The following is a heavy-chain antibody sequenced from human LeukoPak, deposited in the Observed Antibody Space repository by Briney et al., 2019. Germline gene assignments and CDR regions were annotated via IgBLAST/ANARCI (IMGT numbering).Heavy chain of an antibody. CDR1: GFTFSGYG. CDR3: AELGITMIGGV. Sequence: RSGGSLRLSCTASGFTFSGYGMSWVRQAPGKGLEWVSSISSSSSYIYYADSVKGRFTISRDNAKNSLYLQMNSLRAEDTAVYYCAELGITMIGGVWGKGTTVTISS. CDR2: ISSSSSYI. D-gene: IGHD3-10*02. J-gene: IGHJ6*04. V-gene: IGHV3-21*01.